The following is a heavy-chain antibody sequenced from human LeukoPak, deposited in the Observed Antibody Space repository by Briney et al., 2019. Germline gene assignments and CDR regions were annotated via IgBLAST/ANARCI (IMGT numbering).Heavy chain of an antibody. Sequence: ASVKVSCKASGSTFTTYYMHWVRQAPGQGLEWMGLINPSGGSTSHAQKFQGRVTMTRDTSTRTVYMELSSLRSEDTAVYYCASEGYCSGGNCYRVYSFDSWGQGTLVTVSS. J-gene: IGHJ4*02. CDR2: INPSGGST. V-gene: IGHV1-46*01. D-gene: IGHD2-15*01. CDR3: ASEGYCSGGNCYRVYSFDS. CDR1: GSTFTTYY.